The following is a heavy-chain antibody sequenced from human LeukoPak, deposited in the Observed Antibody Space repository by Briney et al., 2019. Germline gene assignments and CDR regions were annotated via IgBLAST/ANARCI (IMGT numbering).Heavy chain of an antibody. CDR2: IRYDGSNK. J-gene: IGHJ4*02. CDR1: GFTFSSYG. D-gene: IGHD3-9*01. CDR3: ARDKGTSDWAFDY. V-gene: IGHV3-30*02. Sequence: PGGSLRLSCAASGFTFSSYGMHWVRQAPGKGLEWVAFIRYDGSNKYYADSVKGRFTISRDNSKNTLYLQMNSLRAEDTAVYYCARDKGTSDWAFDYWGQGTLVTVSS.